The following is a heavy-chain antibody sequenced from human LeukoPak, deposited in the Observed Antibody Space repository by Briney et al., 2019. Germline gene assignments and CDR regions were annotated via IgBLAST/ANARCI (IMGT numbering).Heavy chain of an antibody. CDR2: MRSKAYGGAT. J-gene: IGHJ4*02. CDR3: ARIEVSGDGFDY. D-gene: IGHD3-10*01. Sequence: GGSLRLSCTTSGFTFGDYAVTWVRQAPGKGLEWVCFMRSKAYGGATEYSASVKGRFTISRDDSKSIAHLQMNSLRTEDTAMYYCARIEVSGDGFDYWGQGALVTVSP. CDR1: GFTFGDYA. V-gene: IGHV3-49*04.